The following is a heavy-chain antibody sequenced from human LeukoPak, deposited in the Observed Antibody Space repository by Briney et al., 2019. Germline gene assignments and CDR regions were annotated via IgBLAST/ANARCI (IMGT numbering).Heavy chain of an antibody. V-gene: IGHV4-61*02. Sequence: PSETLSLTCTVSGGSNSSGSYYWSWIRQPAGKGLEWIGRIYTSGSTNYNPSLKSRVTISVDTSKNQFSLKLSSVTAADTAVYYCAVGRWLQPVDRAAIDYWGQGTLVTVSS. CDR3: AVGRWLQPVDRAAIDY. D-gene: IGHD5-24*01. J-gene: IGHJ4*02. CDR1: GGSNSSGSYY. CDR2: IYTSGST.